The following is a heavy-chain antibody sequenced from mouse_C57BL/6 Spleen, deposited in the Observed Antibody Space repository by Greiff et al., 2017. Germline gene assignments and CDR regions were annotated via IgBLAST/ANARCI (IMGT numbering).Heavy chain of an antibody. D-gene: IGHD1-1*01. CDR2: ISGGGGNT. CDR3: ARADYGSSPYWYFDV. CDR1: GFTFSSYT. V-gene: IGHV5-9*01. J-gene: IGHJ1*03. Sequence: EVQLQESGGGLVKPGGSLKLSCAASGFTFSSYTMSWVRQTPEKRLEWVATISGGGGNTYYPDSVKGRFTISRDNAKNTLYLQMSSLRSEDAALYYCARADYGSSPYWYFDVWGKGTTVTVSS.